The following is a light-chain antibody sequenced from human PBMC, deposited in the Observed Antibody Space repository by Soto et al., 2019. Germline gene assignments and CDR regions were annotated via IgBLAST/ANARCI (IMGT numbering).Light chain of an antibody. CDR3: QQCGRTPYT. CDR1: QSVSSS. Sequence: EIEMTQSPATLSVSLGERATLSCRASQSVSSSLAWYQQKPGQAPRLLIYDASSRATGIPSRFSGSGSGTEFTLTISSLQPEDFAAYYCQQCGRTPYTFGQGTKVDI. CDR2: DAS. V-gene: IGKV3D-15*01. J-gene: IGKJ2*01.